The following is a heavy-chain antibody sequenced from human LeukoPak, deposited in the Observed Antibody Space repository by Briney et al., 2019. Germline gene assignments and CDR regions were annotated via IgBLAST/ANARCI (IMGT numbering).Heavy chain of an antibody. CDR3: AKIRYGGDSGLDY. CDR2: IGGSGGIT. D-gene: IGHD2-21*01. CDR1: GFTFSSYA. Sequence: GGSLRLSCAASGFTFSSYAMNWVRQAPGKGLEWVSLIGGSGGITYYADSVKGRFTISRDNSKNTLYLQMNSLRAGDTAVYYCAKIRYGGDSGLDYWGQGTLVAVSS. J-gene: IGHJ4*02. V-gene: IGHV3-23*01.